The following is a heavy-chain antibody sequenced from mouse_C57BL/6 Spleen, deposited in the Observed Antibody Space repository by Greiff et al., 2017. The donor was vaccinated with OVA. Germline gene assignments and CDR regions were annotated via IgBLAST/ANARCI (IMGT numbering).Heavy chain of an antibody. Sequence: EVKLQESGPGLVKPSQSLSLTCSVTGFSITSGYYWNWIRQFPGNKLEWMGYISYDGSNNYNPSLKNRISITRDTSKNQFFLKLNSVTTEDTATSYCAREDDSYYYAMDYWGQGTSVTVSS. CDR1: GFSITSGYY. J-gene: IGHJ4*01. D-gene: IGHD2-4*01. V-gene: IGHV3-6*01. CDR3: AREDDSYYYAMDY. CDR2: ISYDGSN.